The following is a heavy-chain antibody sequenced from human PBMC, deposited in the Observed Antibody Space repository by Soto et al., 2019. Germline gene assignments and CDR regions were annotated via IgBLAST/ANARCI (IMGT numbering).Heavy chain of an antibody. CDR2: IYYSGST. J-gene: IGHJ6*02. CDR3: ARDRVWYYGSGTRPPSHYYGMDV. CDR1: GGSISSGDYY. Sequence: QVQLQESGPGLVKPSQTLSLTCTVSGGSISSGDYYWSWIRQPPGKGLEWIGYIYYSGSTYYNPSLKSRVTISVDTSKNQFSLKLSSVTAADTAVYYCARDRVWYYGSGTRPPSHYYGMDVWGQGTTVTVSS. V-gene: IGHV4-30-4*01. D-gene: IGHD3-10*01.